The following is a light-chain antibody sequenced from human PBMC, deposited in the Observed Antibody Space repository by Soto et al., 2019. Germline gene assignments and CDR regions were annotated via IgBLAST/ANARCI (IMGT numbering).Light chain of an antibody. CDR1: SSNIGSNY. Sequence: QSVLTQPPSASGTPGQRVNISCSGSSSNIGSNYVYWYQRVPGTAPKLLIHSDDQRPSGVPDRISGSKSGTSASLAISGLQSEDEADYYCATWDDSLNGWVFGGGTKLTVL. V-gene: IGLV1-44*01. CDR2: SDD. CDR3: ATWDDSLNGWV. J-gene: IGLJ3*02.